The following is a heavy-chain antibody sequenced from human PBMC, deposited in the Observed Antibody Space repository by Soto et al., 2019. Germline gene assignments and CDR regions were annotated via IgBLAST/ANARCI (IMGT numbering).Heavy chain of an antibody. J-gene: IGHJ4*02. CDR3: ARALYYDSSGYYPFDY. D-gene: IGHD3-22*01. V-gene: IGHV4-61*01. Sequence: SETLSLTCTVSGGSVSSGSYYWSWVRQPPGKGLEWIGYIYYSGSTNYNPSLKSRVTISVDTSKNQFSLKLSSVTAADTAVYYCARALYYDSSGYYPFDYWGQGTLVTVSS. CDR2: IYYSGST. CDR1: GGSVSSGSYY.